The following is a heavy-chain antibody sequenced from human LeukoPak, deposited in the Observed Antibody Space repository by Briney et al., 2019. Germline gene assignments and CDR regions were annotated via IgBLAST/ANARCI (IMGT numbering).Heavy chain of an antibody. J-gene: IGHJ4*02. CDR3: ARGRGYRYGYATSDY. CDR2: INHSGST. Sequence: SETLSLTCAVYGGSFSGYYWSWIRQPPGNGLEWIGEINHSGSTNYNPSLKSRVTISVDTSKNQFSLKLSSVTAADTAVYYCARGRGYRYGYATSDYWGQGTLVTVSS. V-gene: IGHV4-34*01. D-gene: IGHD5-18*01. CDR1: GGSFSGYY.